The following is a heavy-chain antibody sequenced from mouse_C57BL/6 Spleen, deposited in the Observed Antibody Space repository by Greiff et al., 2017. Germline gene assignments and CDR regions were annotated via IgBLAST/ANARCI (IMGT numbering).Heavy chain of an antibody. Sequence: EVQLVESGGDLVKPGGSLKLSCAASGYTFSSYGMSWVRQTPDKRLEWVATISSGGSYTDYTDSVKGRFTISSNNAKNTLSLQMSSLKSEDTAMYYCARREPFAYWGQGTLVTVSA. V-gene: IGHV5-6*01. CDR3: ARREPFAY. CDR2: ISSGGSYT. J-gene: IGHJ3*01. CDR1: GYTFSSYG.